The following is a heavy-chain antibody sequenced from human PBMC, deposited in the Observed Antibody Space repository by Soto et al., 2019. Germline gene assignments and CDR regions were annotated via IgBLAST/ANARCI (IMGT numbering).Heavy chain of an antibody. Sequence: QVQLQESGPGLVKPSETLSLTCTVSGGSISSYYWSWIRQPPGKGLVWIGYIYYSGSTNYNPALKSRVTISVETSKNQFSLKLSSVTAADTAVYYCARRYGSVFDFWGQGTLVTVSS. V-gene: IGHV4-59*01. D-gene: IGHD6-19*01. CDR2: IYYSGST. CDR1: GGSISSYY. J-gene: IGHJ4*02. CDR3: ARRYGSVFDF.